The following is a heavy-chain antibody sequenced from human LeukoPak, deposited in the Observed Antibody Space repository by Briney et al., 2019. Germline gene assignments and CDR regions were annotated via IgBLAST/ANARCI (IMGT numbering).Heavy chain of an antibody. D-gene: IGHD5-12*01. CDR2: ISAYNGDT. CDR3: ARSGVVDATSRYMDV. Sequence: ASVKVSCKASGYTFSTYGLTWVRQAPGQGLEWMGWISAYNGDTKYSQSLQGRVTITTDTSTSTASMELRSLRSDDTAVYYCARSGVVDATSRYMDVWGKGTTVTVSS. J-gene: IGHJ6*03. V-gene: IGHV1-18*01. CDR1: GYTFSTYG.